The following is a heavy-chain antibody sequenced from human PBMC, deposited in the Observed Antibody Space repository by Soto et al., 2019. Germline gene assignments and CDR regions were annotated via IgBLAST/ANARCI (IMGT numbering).Heavy chain of an antibody. J-gene: IGHJ6*03. CDR1: GGSISSGGYS. V-gene: IGHV4-30-2*01. D-gene: IGHD6-6*01. CDR3: ARALTYSSSYYYYYYMDV. CDR2: IYHSGSA. Sequence: SETLSLTCAVSGGSISSGGYSWSWIRQPPGKGLGWIGYIYHSGSAYYNPSLKSRVTISVDTSKNQFSLKLSSVTAADTAVYYCARALTYSSSYYYYYYMDVWGKGTTVTVSS.